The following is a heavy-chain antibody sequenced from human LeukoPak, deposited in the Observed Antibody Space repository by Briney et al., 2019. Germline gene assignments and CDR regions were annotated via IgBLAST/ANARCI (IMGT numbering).Heavy chain of an antibody. CDR1: GYTFTSYD. Sequence: ASVKVSCKASGYTFTSYDINWVRQATGQGLEWMGWMNPNSGNTGYAQKFQGRVTMTRNTSISTAYMELSSLRSEDTAVYYCESGWLVRTGRYYYYYMDVWGKGTTVTVSS. J-gene: IGHJ6*03. CDR3: ESGWLVRTGRYYYYYMDV. V-gene: IGHV1-8*01. D-gene: IGHD6-19*01. CDR2: MNPNSGNT.